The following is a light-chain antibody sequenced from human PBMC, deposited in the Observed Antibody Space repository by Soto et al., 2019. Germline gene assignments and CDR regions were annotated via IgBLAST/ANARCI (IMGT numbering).Light chain of an antibody. J-gene: IGKJ4*01. V-gene: IGKV3-11*01. Sequence: EIVLTQSPDTLSLSPGEGATLSCRASQSVDNSFAWSQQKAVQAPRLLVYDASKRATGVPARFSGSGSGTDFTLTISSLEPEDFAVYSCHQRRNWPLSFGGGTNIEIK. CDR2: DAS. CDR3: HQRRNWPLS. CDR1: QSVDNS.